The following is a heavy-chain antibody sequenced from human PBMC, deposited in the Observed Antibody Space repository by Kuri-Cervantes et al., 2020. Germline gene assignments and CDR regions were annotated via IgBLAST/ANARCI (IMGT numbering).Heavy chain of an antibody. V-gene: IGHV3-48*02. CDR2: ISSSSSTI. J-gene: IGHJ6*02. CDR1: GFTFSSYS. D-gene: IGHD3-3*01. Sequence: GGSLRLSCAASGFTFSSYSMNWVRQAPGKGLEWVSYISSSSSTIYYADSVKDRFTISRDNAKNSLYLQMNSLRDEDTAVYYCARAASDYDFWTATYYYYGMDVWGQGTTVTVSS. CDR3: ARAASDYDFWTATYYYYGMDV.